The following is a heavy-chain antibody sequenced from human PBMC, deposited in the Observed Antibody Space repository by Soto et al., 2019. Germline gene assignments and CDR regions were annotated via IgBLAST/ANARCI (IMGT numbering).Heavy chain of an antibody. Sequence: SETLSLTCTVSGGSISSSSYYWGWIRQPPGKGLEWIGSIYYSGSTYYNPSLKSRVTISVDTSKNQFSLKLSSVTAADTAVYYCARLGGYCSGGSCRFAEYFQHWGQGTLVTVSS. J-gene: IGHJ1*01. CDR2: IYYSGST. V-gene: IGHV4-39*01. CDR1: GGSISSSSYY. CDR3: ARLGGYCSGGSCRFAEYFQH. D-gene: IGHD2-15*01.